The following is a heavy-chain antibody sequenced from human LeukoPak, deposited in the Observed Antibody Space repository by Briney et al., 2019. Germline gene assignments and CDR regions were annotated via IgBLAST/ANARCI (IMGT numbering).Heavy chain of an antibody. J-gene: IGHJ5*02. CDR1: GYTFTSYG. V-gene: IGHV1-18*01. CDR3: ARDLRYCSGGSCYWGWFDP. CDR2: ISAYNGNT. D-gene: IGHD2-15*01. Sequence: ASVKVSCKASGYTFTSYGISWVRQAPGQGLEWMGWISAYNGNTNYAQKLQGRVTMTTDTSTSTAYMELRSLRSDDTAVYYCARDLRYCSGGSCYWGWFDPWGQGTLVTVSS.